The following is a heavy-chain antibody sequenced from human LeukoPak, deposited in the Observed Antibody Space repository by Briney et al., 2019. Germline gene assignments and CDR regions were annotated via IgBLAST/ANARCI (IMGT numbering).Heavy chain of an antibody. D-gene: IGHD4-11*01. Sequence: GGSLRLSCVASGFTFDDFVMHWVRQPPGKGLEWVSSIGWNHDKILYADSVRGRFTISRDNAGRSLFLQMNSLRPEDTAFYYCAKAKRNSDYLIDSWGPGTLVAVSS. J-gene: IGHJ4*02. CDR1: GFTFDDFV. V-gene: IGHV3-9*01. CDR2: IGWNHDKI. CDR3: AKAKRNSDYLIDS.